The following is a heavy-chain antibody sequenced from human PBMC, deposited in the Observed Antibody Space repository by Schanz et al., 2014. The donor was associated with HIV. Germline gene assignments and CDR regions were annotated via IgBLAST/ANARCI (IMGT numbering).Heavy chain of an antibody. J-gene: IGHJ5*02. D-gene: IGHD1-1*01. CDR2: IIPIFPAA. V-gene: IGHV1-69*01. CDR1: GDTFSSYA. CDR3: ATCLITIGCSS. Sequence: QVQLVQSGAEVKKPGSSVKVSCKASGDTFSSYAISWVRQAPGQGLEWMGGIIPIFPAANYAPKFQDKVTITADESTSTAYMELSSLTSDDTAVYYCATCLITIGCSSWGQGTLVTVSS.